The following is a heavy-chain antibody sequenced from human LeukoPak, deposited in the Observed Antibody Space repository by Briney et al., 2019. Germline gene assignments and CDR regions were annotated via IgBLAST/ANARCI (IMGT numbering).Heavy chain of an antibody. CDR2: INAGSGNT. CDR1: GYSFTSNY. J-gene: IGHJ6*02. Sequence: ASVKVSCKASGYSFTSNYIHWVRQAPGQRLEWMGWINAGSGNTKYSQKFQGRVTITRDTSASTAYMELSSLRSEDTAVYYCARGDGMDVWGQGTTVTVSS. V-gene: IGHV1-3*01. CDR3: ARGDGMDV.